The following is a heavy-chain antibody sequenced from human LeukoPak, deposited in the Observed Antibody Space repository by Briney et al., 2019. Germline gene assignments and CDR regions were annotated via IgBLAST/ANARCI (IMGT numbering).Heavy chain of an antibody. CDR1: GFTFSSYA. V-gene: IGHV3-23*01. Sequence: GGSLRLSCAASGFTFSSYAMSWVRQAPGKGLEWVSAISGSGGSTYYADSVKGRFAISRDNSKNTLYLQMNSLRAEDTAVYYCAKVFTYYYDGSGYYPQPFDYWGQGTLVTVSS. D-gene: IGHD3-22*01. CDR3: AKVFTYYYDGSGYYPQPFDY. CDR2: ISGSGGST. J-gene: IGHJ4*02.